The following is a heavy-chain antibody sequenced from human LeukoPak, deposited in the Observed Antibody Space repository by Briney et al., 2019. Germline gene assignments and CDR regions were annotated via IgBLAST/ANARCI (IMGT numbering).Heavy chain of an antibody. V-gene: IGHV3-33*01. J-gene: IGHJ6*02. Sequence: GRSLRPSCAASGFTFSSYGMHWVRQAPGKGLEWVAVIWYDGSNKYYADSVKGRFTISRDNSKNTLYLQMNSLRAEDTAVYYCARGSSGWLYYYYGMDVWGQGTTVTVSS. D-gene: IGHD6-19*01. CDR3: ARGSSGWLYYYYGMDV. CDR2: IWYDGSNK. CDR1: GFTFSSYG.